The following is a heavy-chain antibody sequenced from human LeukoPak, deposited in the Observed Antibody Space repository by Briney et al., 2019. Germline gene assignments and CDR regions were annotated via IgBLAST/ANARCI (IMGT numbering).Heavy chain of an antibody. CDR3: AQRPGIAAAGTGWFDP. CDR2: INHSGST. J-gene: IGHJ5*02. Sequence: PSETLSLTCAVYGGSFSGYYWSWIRQPPGKGLEWIGEINHSGSTNYNPSLKSRVTISVDAPKNQFSLKLSSVTAADTAVYYCAQRPGIAAAGTGWFDPWGQGTLVTVSS. V-gene: IGHV4-34*01. CDR1: GGSFSGYY. D-gene: IGHD6-13*01.